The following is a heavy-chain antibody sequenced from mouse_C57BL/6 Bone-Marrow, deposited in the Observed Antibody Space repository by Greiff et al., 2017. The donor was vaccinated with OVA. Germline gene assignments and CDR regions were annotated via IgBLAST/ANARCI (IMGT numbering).Heavy chain of an antibody. D-gene: IGHD2-4*01. J-gene: IGHJ3*01. CDR2: IYPRSGNT. CDR3: ARVDDYDAWFAY. CDR1: GYTFTSYG. V-gene: IGHV1-81*01. Sequence: VQLQQSGAELARPGASVKLSCKASGYTFTSYGISWVKQRTGQGLEWIGEIYPRSGNTYYNEKFKGKATLTANKSSSTAYMELRSLTSEDSAVYFCARVDDYDAWFAYWGQGTLVTVSA.